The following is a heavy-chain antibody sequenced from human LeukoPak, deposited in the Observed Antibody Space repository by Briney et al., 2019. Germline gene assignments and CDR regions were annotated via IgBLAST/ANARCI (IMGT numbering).Heavy chain of an antibody. CDR2: IIPIFGTA. J-gene: IGHJ3*02. D-gene: IGHD2-15*01. CDR1: GGTFSSYA. CDR3: AREGPQVGGSGSPPSDAFDI. Sequence: SVKVSCKASGGTFSSYAISWVRQAPGQGLEWMGGIIPIFGTANYAQKFQGRVTITTDESTSTAYMELSSLRSEDTAVYYCAREGPQVGGSGSPPSDAFDIWGQGTMVTVSS. V-gene: IGHV1-69*05.